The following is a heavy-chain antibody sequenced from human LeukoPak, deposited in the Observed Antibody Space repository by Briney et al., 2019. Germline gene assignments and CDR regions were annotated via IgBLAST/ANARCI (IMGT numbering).Heavy chain of an antibody. J-gene: IGHJ4*02. D-gene: IGHD6-19*01. CDR1: GFGFSNYW. V-gene: IGHV3-7*01. CDR2: IKQDGGEK. CDR3: SRAKSGSSSGSF. Sequence: GGSLRLSCAASGFGFSNYWMNWVRQAPGKGLEWVANIKQDGGEKYYVDSVKGRFTISRDNAKNSLYLQMNSLRDEDTAVYYCSRAKSGSSSGSFWGQGTLVIVSS.